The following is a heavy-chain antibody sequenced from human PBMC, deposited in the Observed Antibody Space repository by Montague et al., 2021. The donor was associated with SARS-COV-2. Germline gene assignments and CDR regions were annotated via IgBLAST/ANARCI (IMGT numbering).Heavy chain of an antibody. CDR3: ARDLAFGELLTDY. CDR1: GFTFSSYG. V-gene: IGHV3-33*08. Sequence: SLRLSCAASGFTFSSYGMHWVRQAPGKGLEWVAVIWYDGSNKYYADSVKGRFTISRDNSKNTLYLQMNSLRAEDTAVYYCARDLAFGELLTDYWGQGTLVTVSS. D-gene: IGHD3-10*01. CDR2: IWYDGSNK. J-gene: IGHJ4*02.